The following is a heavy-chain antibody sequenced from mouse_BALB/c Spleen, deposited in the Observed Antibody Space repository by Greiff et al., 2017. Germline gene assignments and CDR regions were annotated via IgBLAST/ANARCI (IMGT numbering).Heavy chain of an antibody. Sequence: EVQGVESGGGLVKPGGSLKLSCAASGFTFSSYAMSWVRQTPEKRLEWVASISSGGSTYYPDSVKGRFTISRDNARNILYLQMSSLRSEDTAMYYCARARRDAMDYWGQGTSVTVSS. CDR3: ARARRDAMDY. J-gene: IGHJ4*01. CDR1: GFTFSSYA. CDR2: ISSGGST. V-gene: IGHV5-6-5*01.